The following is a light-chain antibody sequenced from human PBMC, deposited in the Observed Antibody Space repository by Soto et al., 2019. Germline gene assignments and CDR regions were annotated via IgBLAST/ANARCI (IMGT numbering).Light chain of an antibody. V-gene: IGLV2-14*01. J-gene: IGLJ1*01. CDR1: SSDVGAYNS. CDR2: EVS. CDR3: SSFTSSITYV. Sequence: QSALTQPASVSGSPGQSITISCTGTSSDVGAYNSVSWYQHHPGKAPKLIIYEVSNRPSGLSNRFSGSTSGNTASLTISGLPTEDEADYYCSSFTSSITYVFGTGTKLTVL.